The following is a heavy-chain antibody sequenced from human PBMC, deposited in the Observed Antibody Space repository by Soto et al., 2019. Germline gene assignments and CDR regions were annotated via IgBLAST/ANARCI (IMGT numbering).Heavy chain of an antibody. CDR1: GGSISGSY. D-gene: IGHD6-19*01. V-gene: IGHV4-59*01. J-gene: IGHJ4*02. CDR3: ARSVAVPGAHIDY. Sequence: ETLSLTCSVSGGSISGSYWSWIRQSPGKGLEWLGYVYYTGSTNYSPSLRSRVSISVDTSKDEFSLRLSSVTAADTAVYFCARSVAVPGAHIDYWGQGTQVTVSS. CDR2: VYYTGST.